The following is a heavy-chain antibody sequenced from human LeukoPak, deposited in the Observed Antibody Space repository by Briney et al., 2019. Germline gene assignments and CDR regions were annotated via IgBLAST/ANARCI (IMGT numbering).Heavy chain of an antibody. V-gene: IGHV3-11*04. J-gene: IGHJ4*02. CDR2: ISSSGSTI. D-gene: IGHD3-22*01. Sequence: KPGGSLRLSCAASGFTFSDYYMSWIRQAPGKGLECVSYISSSGSTIYYADSVKGRFTISRDNAKNSLYLQMNSLRAEDTAVYYCARVGVITTWVFDYWGQGTLVTVSS. CDR3: ARVGVITTWVFDY. CDR1: GFTFSDYY.